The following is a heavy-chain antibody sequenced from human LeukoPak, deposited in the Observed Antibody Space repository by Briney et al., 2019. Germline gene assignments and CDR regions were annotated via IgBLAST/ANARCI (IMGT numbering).Heavy chain of an antibody. CDR2: ISSSSSYI. J-gene: IGHJ3*02. CDR1: GFTFSSYS. Sequence: NPGGSLRLSCAASGFTFSSYSMNWVRQAPGKGLEWVSSISSSSSYIYYADSVKGRFTISRDNAKNTLYLDISSLRADDTAVYYCARGGHVASIPGAFDIWGQGTMVTVSS. V-gene: IGHV3-21*01. CDR3: ARGGHVASIPGAFDI. D-gene: IGHD2-21*01.